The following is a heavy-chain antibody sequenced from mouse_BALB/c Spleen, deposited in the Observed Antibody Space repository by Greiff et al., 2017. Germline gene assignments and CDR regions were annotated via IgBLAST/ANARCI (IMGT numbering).Heavy chain of an antibody. D-gene: IGHD1-2*01. CDR2: IWAGGST. Sequence: VQLVESGPGLVAPSQSLSITCTVSGFSLTSYGVHWVRQPPGKGLEWLGVIWAGGSTNYNSALMSRLSISKDNSKSQVFLKMNSLQTDDTAMYYCARDPKYYGYDLGYAMDYWGQGTSVTVSS. CDR3: ARDPKYYGYDLGYAMDY. J-gene: IGHJ4*01. CDR1: GFSLTSYG. V-gene: IGHV2-9*02.